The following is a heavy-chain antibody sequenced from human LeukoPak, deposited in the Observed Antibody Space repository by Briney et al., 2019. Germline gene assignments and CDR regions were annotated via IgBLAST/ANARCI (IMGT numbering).Heavy chain of an antibody. Sequence: PGGSLRLSCAASGFTFSSYWMSWVRQAPGKGLEWVANIKQDGSGKYYVDSVKGRFTISRDNAKNSLYLQMNSLRAEDTAVYYCARKERIYYYYYYMDIWGKGTTVTVSS. CDR1: GFTFSSYW. J-gene: IGHJ6*03. CDR2: IKQDGSGK. D-gene: IGHD2/OR15-2a*01. CDR3: ARKERIYYYYYYMDI. V-gene: IGHV3-7*01.